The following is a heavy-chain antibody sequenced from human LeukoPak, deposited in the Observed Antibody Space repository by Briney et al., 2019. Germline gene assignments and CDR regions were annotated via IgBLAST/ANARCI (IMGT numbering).Heavy chain of an antibody. D-gene: IGHD2-15*01. CDR1: GYSISSGYY. CDR3: ARGSGVAEFDY. Sequence: SETLSLTCTVSGYSISSGYYWGWIRQPPGKGLGWIGSIYHSGSTYYNPSLKSRVTISVDTSKNQFSLKLSSVTAADTAVYYCARGSGVAEFDYWGQGTLVTVSS. CDR2: IYHSGST. V-gene: IGHV4-38-2*02. J-gene: IGHJ4*02.